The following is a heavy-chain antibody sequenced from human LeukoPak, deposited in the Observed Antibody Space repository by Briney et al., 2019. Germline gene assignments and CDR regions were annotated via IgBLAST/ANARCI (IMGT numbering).Heavy chain of an antibody. CDR2: VTHNGDT. J-gene: IGHJ4*02. CDR3: ARGITKPDPIVVVPAAVRVAQAFDY. CDR1: GGSFSDFD. Sequence: KPSETLSLTCAVSGGSFSDFDWNWIRQPPGKGPEWIGEVTHNGDTNYNPSLKSRVTISVDTSKNQFSLRLSSVTAADTAVYYCARGITKPDPIVVVPAAVRVAQAFDYWGQGTLVTVSP. V-gene: IGHV4-34*01. D-gene: IGHD2-2*01.